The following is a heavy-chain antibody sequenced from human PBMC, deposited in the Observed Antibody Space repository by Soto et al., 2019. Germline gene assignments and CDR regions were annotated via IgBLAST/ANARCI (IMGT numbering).Heavy chain of an antibody. CDR3: ASRVGAVDY. CDR2: IYHDGLNK. CDR1: GFTFSSFI. V-gene: IGHV3-33*01. J-gene: IGHJ4*02. D-gene: IGHD3-16*01. Sequence: QVQLVESGGGGVQPGRSLRLSCATSGFTFSSFIMHWVRQAPGKGLEWVAVIYHDGLNKYYADSVKGRFIISRDNSKNTLYLQMNSLRVEDTAVYYCASRVGAVDYWGQGTLVTVSS.